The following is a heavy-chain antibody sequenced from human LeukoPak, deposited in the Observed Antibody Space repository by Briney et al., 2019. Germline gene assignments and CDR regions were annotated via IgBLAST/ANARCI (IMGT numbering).Heavy chain of an antibody. J-gene: IGHJ4*02. CDR1: GFTFSSYA. Sequence: GGSLRLSCAASGFTFSSYAMHWVRQAPGKGLEWVAVISYDGSNKYYADSVKGRFTISGDNSKNTLYLQMNSLRAEDTAVYYCARPIGYCSSTSCYPLDYWGQGTLVTVSS. V-gene: IGHV3-30-3*01. CDR3: ARPIGYCSSTSCYPLDY. D-gene: IGHD2-2*01. CDR2: ISYDGSNK.